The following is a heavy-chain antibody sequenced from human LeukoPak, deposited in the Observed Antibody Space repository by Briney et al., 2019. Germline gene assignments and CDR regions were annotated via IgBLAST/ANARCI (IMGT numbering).Heavy chain of an antibody. CDR3: ARTYSSSHNWFDP. D-gene: IGHD6-13*01. V-gene: IGHV4-34*01. CDR2: INHSGST. CDR1: GGSFSGYY. J-gene: IGHJ5*02. Sequence: SETLSLTCAVYGGSFSGYYWSWIRQPPGKGLEWIGEINHSGSTNYNPSLKSRVTISVDKSKNQFSLKLSSVTAADTAVYYCARTYSSSHNWFDPWGQGTLVTVSS.